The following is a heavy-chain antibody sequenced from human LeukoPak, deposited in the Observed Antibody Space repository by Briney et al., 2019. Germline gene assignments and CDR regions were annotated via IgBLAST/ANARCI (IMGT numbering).Heavy chain of an antibody. D-gene: IGHD5-18*01. Sequence: SVKVSCKASGGTFSSYATSWVRQAPGQGLEWMGGIIPIFGTANYAQKFQGRVTITTDESTSTAYMELSSLRSEDTAVYYCARGPDTADYFDYWGQGTLVTVSS. J-gene: IGHJ4*02. V-gene: IGHV1-69*05. CDR3: ARGPDTADYFDY. CDR2: IIPIFGTA. CDR1: GGTFSSYA.